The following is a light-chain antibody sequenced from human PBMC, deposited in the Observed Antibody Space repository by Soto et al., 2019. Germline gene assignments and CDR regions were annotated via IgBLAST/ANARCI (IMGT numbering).Light chain of an antibody. V-gene: IGKV1-5*01. Sequence: DIHMTQSPSTLSASVGDRVTITCRASHSISSWLAWYQQKPGKAPKLLIYDASSLESGVPSRFSGSGSGTEFTLTISSLQPDDFATYYCQQYNSYSSTFGQGTKVDIK. CDR1: HSISSW. CDR2: DAS. CDR3: QQYNSYSST. J-gene: IGKJ1*01.